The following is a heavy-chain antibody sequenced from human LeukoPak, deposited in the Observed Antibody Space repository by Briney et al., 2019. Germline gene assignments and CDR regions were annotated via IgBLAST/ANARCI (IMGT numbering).Heavy chain of an antibody. CDR2: IDDDGINF. J-gene: IGHJ3*02. CDR3: ARVLLERPGIDSFDI. D-gene: IGHD1-1*01. V-gene: IGHV3-30*02. Sequence: GGSLRLSCATSGFTFRNFGMHWVRQSPGKGLEWVTFIDDDGINFYYVNSVKGRFTISRDNAGNSLYLQMNSLRAADTAVYYCARVLLERPGIDSFDIWGQGTMVTVSS. CDR1: GFTFRNFG.